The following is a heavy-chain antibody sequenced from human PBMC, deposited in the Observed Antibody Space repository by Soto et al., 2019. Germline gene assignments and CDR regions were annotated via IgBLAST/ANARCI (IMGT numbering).Heavy chain of an antibody. V-gene: IGHV4-39*02. CDR1: GDSISTRSNY. J-gene: IGHJ1*01. Sequence: QLQLQESGPGLVKPSETLSLTCTVSGDSISTRSNYWAWIRQPPGKGLEWIGSIYYTGGTYYNPSLNSRVTLFLDTSKNQFSLNLSSVTAADTAVYYCAREGPPIRAHNPPEYFQHWGQGTPVTVSS. CDR3: AREGPPIRAHNPPEYFQH. CDR2: IYYTGGT.